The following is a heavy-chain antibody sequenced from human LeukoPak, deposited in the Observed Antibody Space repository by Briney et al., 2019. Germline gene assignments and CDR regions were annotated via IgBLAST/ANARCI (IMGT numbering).Heavy chain of an antibody. D-gene: IGHD6-19*01. CDR2: ISSSTGTI. J-gene: IGHJ4*02. CDR1: GFTFSTYN. CDR3: ARGPAQGQDPGGIAVAF. Sequence: GGSLRLSCAASGFTFSTYNMNWVRQAPGKGLEWVSYISSSTGTIYYADSVKGRFTISRDNAKNSLYLQMNSLRAEDTAVYYCARGPAQGQDPGGIAVAFWGQGTLVTVSS. V-gene: IGHV3-48*01.